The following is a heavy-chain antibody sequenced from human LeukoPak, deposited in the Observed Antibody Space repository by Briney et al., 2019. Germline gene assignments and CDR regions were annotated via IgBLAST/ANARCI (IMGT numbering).Heavy chain of an antibody. D-gene: IGHD6-13*01. CDR3: ARNDPSSSDAFDI. CDR1: GDSVSSNSAA. CDR2: TYYRSKWHS. J-gene: IGHJ3*02. V-gene: IGHV6-1*01. Sequence: SQTLSLTCAISGDSVSSNSAAWNWIRQSPSRGLEWLGGTYYRSKWHSYYAPSVKSRITINPDTSKNQFSLQLKSVTPEDTAVYYCARNDPSSSDAFDIWGQGTMVTVSS.